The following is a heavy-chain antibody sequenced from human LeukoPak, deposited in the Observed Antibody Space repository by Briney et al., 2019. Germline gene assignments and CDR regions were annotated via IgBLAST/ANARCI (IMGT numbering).Heavy chain of an antibody. J-gene: IGHJ4*02. CDR3: AREFYSSGWETDYFDY. D-gene: IGHD6-19*01. CDR2: IYTSGST. CDR1: GGSISSGSYY. V-gene: IGHV4-61*02. Sequence: PSETLSLTCTVSGGSISSGSYYWSWIRQPAGKGLEWIGRIYTSGSTNYNPSLKSRVTISVDTSKNQFSLKLSSMTAADTAVYYCAREFYSSGWETDYFDYWGQGTLVTVSS.